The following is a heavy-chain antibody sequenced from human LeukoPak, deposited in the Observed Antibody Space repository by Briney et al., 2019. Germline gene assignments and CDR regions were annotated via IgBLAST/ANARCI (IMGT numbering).Heavy chain of an antibody. Sequence: PSETLSLTCTVSGDSISSSSSYWGWIRQPPGEGLEWIGSIYYSGSTNYNPSLKSRVTISVDTSKNQFSLKLSSVTAADTAVYYCARGGIVVVIRKDAFDIRGQGTMVTVSS. CDR1: GDSISSSSSY. CDR2: IYYSGST. V-gene: IGHV4-39*07. D-gene: IGHD3-22*01. J-gene: IGHJ3*02. CDR3: ARGGIVVVIRKDAFDI.